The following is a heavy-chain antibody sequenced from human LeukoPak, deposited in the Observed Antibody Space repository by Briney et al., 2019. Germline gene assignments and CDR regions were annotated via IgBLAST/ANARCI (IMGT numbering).Heavy chain of an antibody. CDR3: AKGYGAVDAFDM. V-gene: IGHV3-23*01. CDR2: ISGRGVST. Sequence: PGGSLRLSCAASGFTFSSYAMSWVRQAPGKGLEWVSAISGRGVSTYYADSVKGRFTISRDNSKNTLYLQMNSLRAEDTAIYYCAKGYGAVDAFDMWGQGTMVTVSS. D-gene: IGHD5-18*01. CDR1: GFTFSSYA. J-gene: IGHJ3*02.